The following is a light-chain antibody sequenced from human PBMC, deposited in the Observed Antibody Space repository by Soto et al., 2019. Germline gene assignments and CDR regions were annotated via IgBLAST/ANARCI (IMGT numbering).Light chain of an antibody. J-gene: IGKJ4*01. CDR2: GAS. V-gene: IGKV3-20*01. Sequence: EIVLTQSPGALSLSPGERATLSCRASQSVSSSYLAWYQQKPGQAPRLLIYGASGRATGIPDRFSGSGSGTDFTLTISRLEPEDFAVYYCQQYGSSFGGGTKVDNK. CDR3: QQYGSS. CDR1: QSVSSSY.